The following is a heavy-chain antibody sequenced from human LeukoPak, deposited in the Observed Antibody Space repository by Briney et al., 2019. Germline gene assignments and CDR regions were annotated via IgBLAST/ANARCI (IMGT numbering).Heavy chain of an antibody. D-gene: IGHD3-9*01. Sequence: PSETLSLTCTVSGGSISSGSYYWSWIRQPAGKGLEWIGRIYTSGSTNYNPSLKSRVTISVDTSKNQFSLKLSSVTAADTAVYYCAREGFDWLLYGFDYWGQGTLVTVSS. J-gene: IGHJ4*02. CDR2: IYTSGST. V-gene: IGHV4-61*02. CDR3: AREGFDWLLYGFDY. CDR1: GGSISSGSYY.